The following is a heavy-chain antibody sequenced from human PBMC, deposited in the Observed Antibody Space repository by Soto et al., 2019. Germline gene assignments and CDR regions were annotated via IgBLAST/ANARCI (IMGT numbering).Heavy chain of an antibody. CDR2: IYYSGST. V-gene: IGHV4-59*01. J-gene: IGHJ5*02. CDR1: GGSISSYY. Sequence: SETLSLTCTVSGGSISSYYWSWIRQPPGKGLEWIGYIYYSGSTNYNPSLKSRVTISVDTSKNQFSLKLSSVTAADTAVYYCARANPPRITMVRGVISIWFDPWGQGTLVTVSS. CDR3: ARANPPRITMVRGVISIWFDP. D-gene: IGHD3-10*01.